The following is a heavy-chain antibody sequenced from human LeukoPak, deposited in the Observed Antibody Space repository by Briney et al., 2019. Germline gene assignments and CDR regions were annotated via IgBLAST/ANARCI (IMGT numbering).Heavy chain of an antibody. CDR1: GFTFDDYA. J-gene: IGHJ4*02. Sequence: GGSLRLSCAASGFTFDDYAMHWVRQAPGKGLEWVSGISWNSGSIGYADSVKGRFTISRDNAKNSLYLQMNSLRAEDTALYYCAKANYGDYCFDYWGQGNLVTVSS. CDR2: ISWNSGSI. V-gene: IGHV3-9*01. D-gene: IGHD4-17*01. CDR3: AKANYGDYCFDY.